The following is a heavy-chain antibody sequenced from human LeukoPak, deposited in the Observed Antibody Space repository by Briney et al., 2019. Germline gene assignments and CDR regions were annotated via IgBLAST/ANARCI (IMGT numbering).Heavy chain of an antibody. Sequence: ASVKVSCKASGYTFTSYYIHWVRQAPGQGLEWMGIINPSGGSTSYAQKFQGRVTMTGDTSTSTVYMELSSLRSEDTAVYYCASGSLGVRGVTPFDYWGQGTLVTVSS. D-gene: IGHD3-10*01. CDR1: GYTFTSYY. V-gene: IGHV1-46*03. J-gene: IGHJ4*02. CDR2: INPSGGST. CDR3: ASGSLGVRGVTPFDY.